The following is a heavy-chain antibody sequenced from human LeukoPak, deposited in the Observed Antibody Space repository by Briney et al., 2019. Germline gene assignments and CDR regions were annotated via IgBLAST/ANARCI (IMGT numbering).Heavy chain of an antibody. CDR2: IYYSGAT. CDR3: ASGYCGGACQLGGVDM. CDR1: GGSINNYY. D-gene: IGHD2-21*02. Sequence: SETLSLTCTVSGGSINNYYWNWIRQPPGKGLEWIGYIYYSGATNYNPSLKSRVTISLDTSGNQFSLKLSSVTAADTAVYYCASGYCGGACQLGGVDMWGQGTTVTVSS. J-gene: IGHJ3*02. V-gene: IGHV4-59*01.